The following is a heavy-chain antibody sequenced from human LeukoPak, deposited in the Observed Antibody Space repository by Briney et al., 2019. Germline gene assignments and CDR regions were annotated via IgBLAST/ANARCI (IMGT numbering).Heavy chain of an antibody. CDR3: ARSRYSDY. Sequence: GGSLRLSCAVSGFTFSNYWMTWVRQAPGKGLEWVANIKDDGSEKLYADSVKGRFTISRDNAKNSVYLQMNSLRAEDTAIYYCARSRYSDYWGQGTVVTVSS. CDR2: IKDDGSEK. J-gene: IGHJ4*02. CDR1: GFTFSNYW. V-gene: IGHV3-7*01. D-gene: IGHD2-21*01.